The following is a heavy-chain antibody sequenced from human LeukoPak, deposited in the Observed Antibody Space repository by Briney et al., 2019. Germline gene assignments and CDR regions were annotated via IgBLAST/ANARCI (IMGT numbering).Heavy chain of an antibody. J-gene: IGHJ6*02. CDR3: ARTIPKIAVAGFWNYYYGMDV. V-gene: IGHV4-59*08. Sequence: TSETLSLTCTVSGGSISSYYWSWIRQPPGKGLEWIGYIYYSGSTNYNPSLKSRVTISADRSKDQFSLKLKSVTAADTAVYYCARTIPKIAVAGFWNYYYGMDVWGQGTTVTVSS. CDR1: GGSISSYY. CDR2: IYYSGST. D-gene: IGHD6-19*01.